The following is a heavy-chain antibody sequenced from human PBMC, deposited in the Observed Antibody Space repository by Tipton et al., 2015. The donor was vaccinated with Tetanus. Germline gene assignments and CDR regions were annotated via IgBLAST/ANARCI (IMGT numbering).Heavy chain of an antibody. J-gene: IGHJ4*02. CDR2: IYYSGST. Sequence: TLSLTCSVSGGSISSSDHYWGWIRQHPGKGPEWIGYIYYSGSTYYNPSLKSRVTISVDTSKNQFSLKLSSVTAADTAVYYCARGGSYHTPPGYWGQGTLVTVSS. CDR1: GGSISSSDHY. V-gene: IGHV4-31*03. D-gene: IGHD1-26*01. CDR3: ARGGSYHTPPGY.